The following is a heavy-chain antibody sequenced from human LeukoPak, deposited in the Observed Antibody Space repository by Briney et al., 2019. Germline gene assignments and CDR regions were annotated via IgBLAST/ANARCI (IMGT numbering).Heavy chain of an antibody. CDR2: IYHSGST. V-gene: IGHV4-38-2*01. Sequence: PSETLSLTCAVSGYSISSGYYWGWIRQPPGKGLEWIGSIYHSGSTYYNPSLKSRVTISVDTSKNQFSLKLSSVTAADTAVYYCASGWGLRYFDYWGQGTLVTVSS. D-gene: IGHD5-12*01. CDR1: GYSISSGYY. J-gene: IGHJ4*02. CDR3: ASGWGLRYFDY.